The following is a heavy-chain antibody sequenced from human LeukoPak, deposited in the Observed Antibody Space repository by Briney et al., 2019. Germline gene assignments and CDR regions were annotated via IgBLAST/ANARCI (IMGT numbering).Heavy chain of an antibody. Sequence: SETLSLTCTVSGDSFSYFYWSWIRQPPGKGLEWIGYIYNSGSTYYNPSLKSRVTISVDTSKNQFSLKLSSVTAADTAVYYCARDHQLYSNFYWGQGTLVTVSS. J-gene: IGHJ4*02. CDR2: IYNSGST. CDR3: ARDHQLYSNFY. D-gene: IGHD4-11*01. CDR1: GDSFSYFY. V-gene: IGHV4-59*12.